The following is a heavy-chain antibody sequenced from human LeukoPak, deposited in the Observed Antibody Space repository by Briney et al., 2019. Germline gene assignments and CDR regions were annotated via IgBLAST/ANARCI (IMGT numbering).Heavy chain of an antibody. CDR2: IYYSGST. CDR3: AIAVSGVTYDSSGLTR. V-gene: IGHV4-61*01. D-gene: IGHD3-22*01. CDR1: GGSVSSGSYY. J-gene: IGHJ4*02. Sequence: PSETLSLTCTVSGGSVSSGSYYWSWVRQPPGKGLEWIGYIYYSGSTNYNPSLKSRVTISVDTSKNQFSLKLSSVTAADTAVYYCAIAVSGVTYDSSGLTRWGQGTLVTVSS.